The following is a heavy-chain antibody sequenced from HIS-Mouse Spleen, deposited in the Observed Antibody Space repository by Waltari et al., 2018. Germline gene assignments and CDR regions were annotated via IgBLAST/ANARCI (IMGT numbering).Heavy chain of an antibody. CDR3: ARTSIAARPLIDY. CDR1: GYTFTSYD. Sequence: QVQLVQSGAEVKKPGASVKVSCKASGYTFTSYDINWVRQATGQGLEWMGWRNPNSGNTCYAQKFQGRVTMTRNTSISTAYMELSSLRSEDTAVYYCARTSIAARPLIDYWGQGTLVTVSS. J-gene: IGHJ4*02. V-gene: IGHV1-8*01. D-gene: IGHD6-6*01. CDR2: RNPNSGNT.